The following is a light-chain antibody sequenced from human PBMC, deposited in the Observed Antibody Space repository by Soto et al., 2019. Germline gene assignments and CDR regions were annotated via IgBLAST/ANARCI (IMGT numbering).Light chain of an antibody. CDR3: HQHGSSPPYT. CDR2: GSS. J-gene: IGKJ2*01. V-gene: IGKV3-20*01. CDR1: QTVSGNY. Sequence: EIVLTQSPGTLSLSPGERATLSCRASQTVSGNYLAWYQQKPRQSPRLLIYGSSDRATGIPDRFSGSGSGTDVTLTITRVEPEDFAVNYCHQHGSSPPYTFGQGTKLEIK.